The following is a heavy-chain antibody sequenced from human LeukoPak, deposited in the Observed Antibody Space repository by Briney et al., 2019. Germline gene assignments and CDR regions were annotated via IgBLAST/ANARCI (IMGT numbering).Heavy chain of an antibody. D-gene: IGHD3-16*02. CDR2: ISAYNGNT. CDR3: ARGDSNYVWGSYRSDY. Sequence: GSVKVSCKASGYTFTSYGISWVRQAPGQGLEWMGWISAYNGNTNYAQKLQGRVTMTTDTSTSTAYMELRSLRSDDTAVYYCARGDSNYVWGSYRSDYWGQGTLVTVSS. V-gene: IGHV1-18*01. J-gene: IGHJ4*02. CDR1: GYTFTSYG.